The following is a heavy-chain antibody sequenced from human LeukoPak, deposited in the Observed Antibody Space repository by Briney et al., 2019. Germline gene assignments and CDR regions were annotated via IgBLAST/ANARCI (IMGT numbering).Heavy chain of an antibody. Sequence: ASVKVSCKASGYTFTSYDINWVRQATGQGLEWMGWMNPNSGNTGYAQKFQGRVTTTRNTSISTAYMELSSLRSEDTAVYYCARITFGGVIVPFDYWGQGTLVTVSS. CDR3: ARITFGGVIVPFDY. CDR2: MNPNSGNT. V-gene: IGHV1-8*01. CDR1: GYTFTSYD. J-gene: IGHJ4*02. D-gene: IGHD3-16*02.